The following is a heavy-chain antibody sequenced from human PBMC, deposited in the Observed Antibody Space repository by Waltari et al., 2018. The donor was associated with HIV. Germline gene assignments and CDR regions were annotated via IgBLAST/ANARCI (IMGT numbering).Heavy chain of an antibody. Sequence: QLQLQESGPGLVKPSETLSLTCPVSGGSIRCSNYFWCWIRQPPGKGLECIGSIYHRGSTYYNPSLKSRVTISVDTSKSQFSLKLSSVTAADTAVYYCASTGYTYGLDYWGQGTLVTVSS. CDR3: ASTGYTYGLDY. V-gene: IGHV4-39*01. CDR2: IYHRGST. CDR1: GGSIRCSNYF. D-gene: IGHD5-18*01. J-gene: IGHJ4*02.